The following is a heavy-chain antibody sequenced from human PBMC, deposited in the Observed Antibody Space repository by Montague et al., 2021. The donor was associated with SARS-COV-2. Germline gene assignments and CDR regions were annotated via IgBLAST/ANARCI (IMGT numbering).Heavy chain of an antibody. CDR2: IFHSGSL. J-gene: IGHJ5*02. V-gene: IGHV4-4*02. Sequence: SETLSLTCAVSGGSINSTNWWSWVRQPPGKGLEWIGEIFHSGSLNYNPSFYSRVTISVDTFRHQFSLKLTFVTAADTAVYYCASRGGLGILRTMEGGFDHWGQGTLVTVSS. CDR1: GGSINSTNW. CDR3: ASRGGLGILRTMEGGFDH. D-gene: IGHD3-3*02.